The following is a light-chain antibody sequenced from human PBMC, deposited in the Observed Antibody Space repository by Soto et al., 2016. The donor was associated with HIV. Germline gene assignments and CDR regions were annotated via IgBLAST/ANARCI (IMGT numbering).Light chain of an antibody. CDR1: QDISTY. Sequence: AIRMTQSPSSFSASTGDRVAITCRASQDISTYLAWYQQKPGQAPNLLISAASTLQSGVPSRFSGSGSGTDFTLTISSLQPEDSASYFCLQDYDRPYTFGQGTKLEIK. V-gene: IGKV1-8*01. J-gene: IGKJ2*01. CDR2: AAS. CDR3: LQDYDRPYT.